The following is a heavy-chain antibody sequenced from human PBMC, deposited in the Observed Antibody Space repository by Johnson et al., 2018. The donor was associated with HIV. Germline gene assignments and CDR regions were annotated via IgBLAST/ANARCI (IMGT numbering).Heavy chain of an antibody. CDR3: ALNWGAEGAFDI. CDR2: ISSSGSTI. Sequence: QVPLVESGGGLVKPVGSLRLSCAASGFTFSDYYTRWIRQAPGKGLEWVSYISSSGSTIYYADSVKGRFTLSRDHAKNSLYLQMNSLRAKDTAVYYCALNWGAEGAFDIWGQGTMVTVSS. J-gene: IGHJ3*02. V-gene: IGHV3-11*04. CDR1: GFTFSDYY. D-gene: IGHD7-27*01.